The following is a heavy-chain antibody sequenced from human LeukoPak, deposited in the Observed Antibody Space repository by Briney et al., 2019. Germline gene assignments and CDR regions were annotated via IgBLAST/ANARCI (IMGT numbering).Heavy chain of an antibody. J-gene: IGHJ4*02. D-gene: IGHD2/OR15-2a*01. CDR1: GFTFSTYE. V-gene: IGHV3-48*03. CDR3: AKADEMNMDY. CDR2: ISSGGSPI. Sequence: GGSLRLSCAASGFTFSTYEMNWVRQAPGKGLEWVSYISSGGSPIYYADSVKGRFTISRDNAKNSLFLQMNSLRAEDTAVYYCAKADEMNMDYWGQGTLVTVSS.